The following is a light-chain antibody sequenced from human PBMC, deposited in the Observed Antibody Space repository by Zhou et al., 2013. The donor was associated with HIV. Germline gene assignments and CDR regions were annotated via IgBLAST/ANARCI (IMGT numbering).Light chain of an antibody. CDR3: QQYGSSRWT. CDR2: GAS. V-gene: IGKV3-20*01. J-gene: IGKJ1*01. CDR1: QSVRSTY. Sequence: EIVLTQSPGTLSLSPGERATLSCRASQSVRSTYLAWYQQKPGQAPRLLIYGASSRATGIPDRFSGSGSGTDFTLTISRLEPEDFAVYHCQQYGSSRWTFGQGTKVEIK.